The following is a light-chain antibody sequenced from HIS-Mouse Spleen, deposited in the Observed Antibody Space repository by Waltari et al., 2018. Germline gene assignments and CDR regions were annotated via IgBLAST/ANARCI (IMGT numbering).Light chain of an antibody. CDR2: EVR. J-gene: IGLJ1*01. V-gene: IGLV2-8*01. Sequence: QSALTQPPSASGSPGQSVTISCTGTSSDVGGYNYVPWYQQHPGKPPKLMIYEVRKRPLRVPGRFPCFKSCHTASLTVSGLQAEDEADYYCSSNSGSNNYGFGTGAQGTVL. CDR1: SSDVGGYNY. CDR3: SSNSGSNNYG.